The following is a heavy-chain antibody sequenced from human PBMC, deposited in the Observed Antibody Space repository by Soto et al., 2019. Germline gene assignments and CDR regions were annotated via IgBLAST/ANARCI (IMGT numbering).Heavy chain of an antibody. CDR1: GYSYTSYG. CDR2: ISAYNGNT. CDR3: ARDFAGFDY. V-gene: IGHV1-18*01. Sequence: QVQLVQCGAEVKKPGASVKVSCKASGYSYTSYGISWVRQAHGQGLEWMGWISAYNGNTNYGQKLQGRVTMTTDTYTSIAYMELRSLRSDDTAVYYCARDFAGFDYWGQGTLVTVSS. D-gene: IGHD2-21*01. J-gene: IGHJ4*02.